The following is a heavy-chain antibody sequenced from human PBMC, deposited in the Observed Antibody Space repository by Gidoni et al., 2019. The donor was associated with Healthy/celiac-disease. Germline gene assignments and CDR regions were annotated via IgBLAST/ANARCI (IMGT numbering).Heavy chain of an antibody. CDR1: GGALSSYS. V-gene: IGHV4-4*07. CDR2: IYTSGST. Sequence: QVQLQESGPGLVQPSETLSLTCTVSGGALSSYSWRWIRQPAGKVLEWIGRIYTSGSTTYNISLKSRVTMSVDTSKNQFSLKLSSVTAADTAVYYCARGYGDYDFWSGYSRLNWFDPWGQGTLVTVSS. D-gene: IGHD3-3*01. CDR3: ARGYGDYDFWSGYSRLNWFDP. J-gene: IGHJ5*02.